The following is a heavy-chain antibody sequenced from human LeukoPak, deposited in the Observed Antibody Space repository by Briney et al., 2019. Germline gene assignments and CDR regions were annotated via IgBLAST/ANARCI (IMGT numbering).Heavy chain of an antibody. CDR2: FDPEDGET. Sequence: ASVEVSCKVSGYTLTELSMHWARQAPGKGLEWMGGFDPEDGETIYAQKFQGGVTMTEDTSTDTAYMELSSLRSEDTAVYYCATGRGEIGTVVTPEFNYWGQGTLVTVSS. CDR3: ATGRGEIGTVVTPEFNY. V-gene: IGHV1-24*01. J-gene: IGHJ4*02. D-gene: IGHD4-23*01. CDR1: GYTLTELS.